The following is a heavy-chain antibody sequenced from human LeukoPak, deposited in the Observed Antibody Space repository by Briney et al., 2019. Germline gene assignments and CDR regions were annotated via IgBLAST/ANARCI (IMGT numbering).Heavy chain of an antibody. Sequence: SETLSLTCTVSGGSISSSSYYWGWIRQPPGKGLEWIGSIYYSGSTYYNPSLKSRVTISVDTSKNQFSLKLSSVTAADTAVYYCAREIALYSGYGGYFDYWGQGTLVTVSS. CDR3: AREIALYSGYGGYFDY. V-gene: IGHV4-39*02. D-gene: IGHD1-26*01. J-gene: IGHJ4*02. CDR2: IYYSGST. CDR1: GGSISSSSYY.